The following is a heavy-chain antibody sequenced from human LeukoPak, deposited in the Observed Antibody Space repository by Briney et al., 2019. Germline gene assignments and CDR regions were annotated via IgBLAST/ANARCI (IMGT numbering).Heavy chain of an antibody. CDR2: IVVGSGNT. CDR3: ARGTPSSSGWLYYGMDV. D-gene: IGHD6-19*01. Sequence: ASVKVSCKASGFTFTSSAMQWVRQARGQRLEWIGWIVVGSGNTNYAQKFQERVTITRDMSTSTAYMELSSLRSEDTAVYYCARGTPSSSGWLYYGMDVWGQGTTVTVSS. J-gene: IGHJ6*02. CDR1: GFTFTSSA. V-gene: IGHV1-58*02.